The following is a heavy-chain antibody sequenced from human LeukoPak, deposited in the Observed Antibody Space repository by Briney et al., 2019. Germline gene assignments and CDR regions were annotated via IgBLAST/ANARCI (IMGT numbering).Heavy chain of an antibody. CDR3: AKLLSD. Sequence: PGGSLRLSCAASGFTFSSYVMHWVRQAPGKGLEWVAIISYDGSNEYYADSVKGRFTISRDNSKNTLYLQMNSLRAEDTAVYYCAKLLSDWGQGTLVTVSS. D-gene: IGHD3-10*01. CDR1: GFTFSSYV. V-gene: IGHV3-30*04. J-gene: IGHJ4*02. CDR2: ISYDGSNE.